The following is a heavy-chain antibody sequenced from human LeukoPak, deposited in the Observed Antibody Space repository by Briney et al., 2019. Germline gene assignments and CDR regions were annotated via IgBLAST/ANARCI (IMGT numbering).Heavy chain of an antibody. D-gene: IGHD2-2*01. V-gene: IGHV3-64D*06. Sequence: GRSLRLSCSASVLTFPSYSLHWVRQAPGKGLEYVSAISTTGSRTYYADSVKGRFTISRDNSKSTMYLQMISLRPEDTAVHYCVSAYCNSTNCYGAENWCRGTLVTVSS. J-gene: IGHJ4*02. CDR3: VSAYCNSTNCYGAEN. CDR1: VLTFPSYS. CDR2: ISTTGSRT.